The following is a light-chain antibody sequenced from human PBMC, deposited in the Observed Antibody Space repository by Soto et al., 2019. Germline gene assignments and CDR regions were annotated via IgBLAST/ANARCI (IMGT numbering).Light chain of an antibody. CDR2: GAS. V-gene: IGKV3-15*01. CDR3: QQYYNLWT. Sequence: EIVMTQSPATLSLSPGQRATLSCRASQRVASNLAWFQQKPGQAPRLLIYGASTRATGIPARFSGSGSGTEFTLTISSLQSEDFAVYYCQQYYNLWTFGQGTKVDIK. J-gene: IGKJ1*01. CDR1: QRVASN.